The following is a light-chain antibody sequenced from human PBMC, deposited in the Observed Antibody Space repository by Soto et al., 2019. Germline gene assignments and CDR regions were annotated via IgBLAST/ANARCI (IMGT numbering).Light chain of an antibody. Sequence: EVVLTQSPATLSLSPGERATLSCRARQSVSSSLAWYQLRPGQAPRLLIYDASNRATGIPARFSGSGSGTDFTLTISSLEPDDFAVYYCQQRSSRPRTFGGGTKVEIK. CDR1: QSVSSS. CDR2: DAS. J-gene: IGKJ4*01. CDR3: QQRSSRPRT. V-gene: IGKV3-11*01.